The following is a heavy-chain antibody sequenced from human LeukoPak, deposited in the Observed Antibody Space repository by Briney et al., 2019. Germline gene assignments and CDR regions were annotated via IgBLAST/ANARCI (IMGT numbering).Heavy chain of an antibody. CDR2: ISATGGNT. D-gene: IGHD6-6*01. CDR3: AKEETRIAAFDY. J-gene: IGHJ4*02. V-gene: IGHV3-23*01. Sequence: GGTLRLSCAASGFSFSSFGMSWFRQAPRKGLEWVSTISATGGNTYYADSVKGRFTISRDNSKNTLYLQMNILRGEDTATYYCAKEETRIAAFDYWGQGTLVTVSS. CDR1: GFSFSSFG.